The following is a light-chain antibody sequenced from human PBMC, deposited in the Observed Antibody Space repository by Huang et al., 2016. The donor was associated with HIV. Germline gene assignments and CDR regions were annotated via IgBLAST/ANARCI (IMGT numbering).Light chain of an antibody. Sequence: EIVLTQSPGPLSLSPGERATLSCWASQSVNSKYLAWYQQKPGQAPMLLIYGASTRATGIPDRFSGSGSGTDFTLTISRLEPEDLAVYYCHQYYRSHTFGGGTKVEIK. CDR2: GAS. J-gene: IGKJ4*01. V-gene: IGKV3-20*01. CDR3: HQYYRSHT. CDR1: QSVNSKY.